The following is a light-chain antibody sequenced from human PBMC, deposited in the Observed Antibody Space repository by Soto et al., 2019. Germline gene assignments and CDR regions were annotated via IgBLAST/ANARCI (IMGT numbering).Light chain of an antibody. J-gene: IGKJ1*01. CDR3: QQRSNWPT. CDR1: QSVSSN. CDR2: DES. V-gene: IGKV3-11*01. Sequence: EIVLTQSPATLSLSPGERATLSCRASQSVSSNLAWYQQKPGQDPRLLIYDESNRATGIPARFSGSGSGTDFTLTISSLEPEDFAVYYRQQRSNWPTFGQGTKVDIK.